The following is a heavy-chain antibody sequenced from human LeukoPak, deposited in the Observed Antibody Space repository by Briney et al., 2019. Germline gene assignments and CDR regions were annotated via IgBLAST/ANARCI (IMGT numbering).Heavy chain of an antibody. CDR2: INHSGST. CDR3: ARGRRVVAAIRPRGNWFDP. V-gene: IGHV4-34*01. Sequence: GSLRLSCAASGFTFSSYSMNWVRQAPGKGLEWIGEINHSGSTNYNPSLKSRVTISVDTSKNQFSLKLSSVTAADTAVYYCARGRRVVAAIRPRGNWFDPWGQGTLVTVSS. D-gene: IGHD2-15*01. CDR1: GFTFSSYS. J-gene: IGHJ5*02.